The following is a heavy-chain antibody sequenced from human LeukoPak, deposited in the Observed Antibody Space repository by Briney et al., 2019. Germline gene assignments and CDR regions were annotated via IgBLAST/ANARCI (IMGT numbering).Heavy chain of an antibody. CDR1: GFTFSSYA. D-gene: IGHD4-17*01. J-gene: IGHJ4*02. Sequence: PGGSLRLSCAASGFTFSSYAMHWVRQAPGKGLEWVAVISYDGSNKYYADSVKGRFTIPRDNSKNTLYLQMNSLRAEDTAVYYCARDASFIDYGDYVHIDYWGQGTLVTVSS. CDR2: ISYDGSNK. V-gene: IGHV3-30-3*01. CDR3: ARDASFIDYGDYVHIDY.